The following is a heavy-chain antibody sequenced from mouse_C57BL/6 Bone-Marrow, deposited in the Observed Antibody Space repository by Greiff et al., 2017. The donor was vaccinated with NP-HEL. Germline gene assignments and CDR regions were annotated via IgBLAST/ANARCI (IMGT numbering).Heavy chain of an antibody. CDR1: GFSLTSYA. CDR3: ARTRLPYDYDYFDY. V-gene: IGHV2-9-1*01. D-gene: IGHD2-4*01. J-gene: IGHJ2*01. CDR2: IWTGGGT. Sequence: VMLVESGPGLVAPSQSLSITCTVSGFSLTSYAISWVRQPPGKGLEWLGVIWTGGGTNYNSALKSRLSISKDNSKSQVFLKMNSLQTDDTARYYCARTRLPYDYDYFDYWGQGTTLTVSS.